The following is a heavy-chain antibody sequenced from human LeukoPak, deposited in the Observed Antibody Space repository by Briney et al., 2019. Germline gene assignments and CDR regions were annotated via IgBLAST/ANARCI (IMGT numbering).Heavy chain of an antibody. CDR2: IHYNGNT. Sequence: PSETLSLTCTVSGGSMSNYYWSWIRQPPGKGLEWISYIHYNGNTNYNPSLKSRVTISIDTSKNQFSLKLSSVTAADTAVYYCARVPFGVIRSGAFDIWGQGTMVIVSS. CDR1: GGSMSNYY. J-gene: IGHJ3*02. V-gene: IGHV4-59*01. D-gene: IGHD3-3*01. CDR3: ARVPFGVIRSGAFDI.